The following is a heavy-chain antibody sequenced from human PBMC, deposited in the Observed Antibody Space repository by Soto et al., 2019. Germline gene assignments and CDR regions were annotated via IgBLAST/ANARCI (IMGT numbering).Heavy chain of an antibody. J-gene: IGHJ6*02. CDR2: ISYDGSNK. CDR3: XXXXXXXXXXXXMDV. V-gene: IGHV3-30-3*01. Sequence: QVQLVESGGGVVQPGRSLRLSCAASGFTFSSYAXXXXXXXXXXXXXXVAVISYDGSNKYYADSVKGRFTISRDNSKXXXXXXXXXXXXXXXXXXXXXXXXXXXXXXXXMDVWGQGTTVTVSS. CDR1: GFTFSSYA.